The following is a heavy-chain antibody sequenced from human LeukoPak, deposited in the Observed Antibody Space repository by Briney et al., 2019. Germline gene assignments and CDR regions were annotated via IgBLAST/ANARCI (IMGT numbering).Heavy chain of an antibody. Sequence: ASVKVSCKASGYTFTSYGISWVRQAPGRGLEWMGWISAYNGNTNYAQKLQGRVTVTTDTSTSTAYMELRSLRSDDTAVYYCARMGVIVVVTANDFDYWGQGTLVTVSS. J-gene: IGHJ4*02. D-gene: IGHD2-21*02. CDR2: ISAYNGNT. CDR1: GYTFTSYG. CDR3: ARMGVIVVVTANDFDY. V-gene: IGHV1-18*01.